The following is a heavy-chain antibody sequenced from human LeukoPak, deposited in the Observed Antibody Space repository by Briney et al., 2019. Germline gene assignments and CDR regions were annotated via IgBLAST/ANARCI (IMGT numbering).Heavy chain of an antibody. CDR3: ARGAAGYSYG. CDR1: GGSISSYY. Sequence: SETLSLTCTVPGGSISSYYWSWIRQPPGKGLEWIGHIYYSGSTNYNPSLKSRVTISIDTSKNQFSLRLSSVTAADTAVYYCARGAAGYSYGWGQGTLVTVSS. CDR2: IYYSGST. D-gene: IGHD5-18*01. J-gene: IGHJ4*02. V-gene: IGHV4-59*01.